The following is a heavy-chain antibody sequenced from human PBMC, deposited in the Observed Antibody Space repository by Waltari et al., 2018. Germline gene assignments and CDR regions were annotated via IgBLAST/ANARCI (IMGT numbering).Heavy chain of an antibody. V-gene: IGHV3-30*18. J-gene: IGHJ3*02. CDR2: ISYDGNKK. D-gene: IGHD3-3*01. Sequence: QVQLVESGGGVVQPGRSLRLSCAASGFTFTDYAIHWVRQGPGNGLCWVAAISYDGNKKFYADSVKGRFTVSSDTSRNTLYVHLNNLRAEDTAIYYCAKALKLFELFPRNSFDIWGHGTMVTVSP. CDR3: AKALKLFELFPRNSFDI. CDR1: GFTFTDYA.